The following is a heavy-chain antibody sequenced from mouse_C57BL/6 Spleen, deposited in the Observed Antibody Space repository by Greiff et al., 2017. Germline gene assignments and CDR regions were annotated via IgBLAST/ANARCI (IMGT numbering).Heavy chain of an antibody. D-gene: IGHD2-5*01. Sequence: QVQLQQSGAELVMPGASVKLSCKASGYTFTSYWMHWVKQRPGQGLEWIGEIDPSDSYTNYNQKFKGKSTLTVDKSSSTAYMQLSSLTSEDSAVYYCARDSKGGYFDVWGTGTTVTVSS. J-gene: IGHJ1*03. V-gene: IGHV1-69*01. CDR3: ARDSKGGYFDV. CDR1: GYTFTSYW. CDR2: IDPSDSYT.